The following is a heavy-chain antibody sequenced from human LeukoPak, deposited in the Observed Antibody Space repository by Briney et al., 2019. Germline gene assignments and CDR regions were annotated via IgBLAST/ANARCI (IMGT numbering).Heavy chain of an antibody. D-gene: IGHD2-2*01. CDR1: GYTFTSYD. Sequence: ASVKVSCKASGYTFTSYDINWVRQATGQGLEWMGWMNPNSGNTGYAQKFQGRVTMTWNTSISTAYMELSSLRSEDTAVYYCARGVRIVVVPAAQYYFDYWGQGTLVTVSS. V-gene: IGHV1-8*01. J-gene: IGHJ4*02. CDR2: MNPNSGNT. CDR3: ARGVRIVVVPAAQYYFDY.